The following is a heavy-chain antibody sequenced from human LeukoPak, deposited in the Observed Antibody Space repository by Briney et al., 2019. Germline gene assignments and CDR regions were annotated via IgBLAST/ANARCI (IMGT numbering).Heavy chain of an antibody. J-gene: IGHJ4*02. CDR3: ARMRDSNAGNYFDY. CDR2: ISAYNGDT. D-gene: IGHD3-10*01. CDR1: GYTFTTYG. V-gene: IGHV1-18*01. Sequence: ASVKVPCKASGYTFTTYGISWVRQAPGQGLEWMGWISAYNGDTNYAQKLQGRVTMTTDTSTSTAYMDLGSLRSDDSAVYYCARMRDSNAGNYFDYWGQGTLVTVSS.